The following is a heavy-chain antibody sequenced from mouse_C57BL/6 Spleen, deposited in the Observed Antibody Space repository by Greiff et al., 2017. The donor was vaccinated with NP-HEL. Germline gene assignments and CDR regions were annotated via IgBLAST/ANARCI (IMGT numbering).Heavy chain of an antibody. Sequence: EVQLQQSGPELVKPGASVKISCKASGYSFTGYYMNWVKQSPEKSLEWIGEINPSTGGTTYNQKFKAKATLTVDKSSSTAYMQLKSLTSEDSAVYYCAREGPYSNYFDYWGQGTTLTVSS. J-gene: IGHJ2*01. CDR1: GYSFTGYY. CDR2: INPSTGGT. V-gene: IGHV1-42*01. CDR3: AREGPYSNYFDY. D-gene: IGHD2-5*01.